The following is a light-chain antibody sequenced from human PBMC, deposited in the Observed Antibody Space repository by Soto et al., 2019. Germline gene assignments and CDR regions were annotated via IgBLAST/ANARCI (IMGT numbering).Light chain of an antibody. CDR2: AAS. V-gene: IGKV1-39*01. CDR1: QSISTH. Sequence: DIQMTQSPSSLSASVGDRVSITCRASQSISTHLSWYQQKPGKAAKLLIYAASSLQSWVPSRFTGSGSGTDFTLTISSLQPEDFATYYCQQSYTSWWTFGQGTNVDIK. CDR3: QQSYTSWWT. J-gene: IGKJ1*01.